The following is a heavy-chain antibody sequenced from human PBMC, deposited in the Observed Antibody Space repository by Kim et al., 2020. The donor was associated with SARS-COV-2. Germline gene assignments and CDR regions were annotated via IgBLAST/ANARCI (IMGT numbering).Heavy chain of an antibody. J-gene: IGHJ4*02. Sequence: GGSLRLSCAASGFTFSSYGMHWVRQAPGKGLEWVAVISYDGSNKYYADSVKGRFTISRDNSKNTLYVQMNSLRAEDTAVYYCAKDPGGAATKGVYWGQGTLVTVSS. D-gene: IGHD5-12*01. CDR3: AKDPGGAATKGVY. V-gene: IGHV3-30*18. CDR1: GFTFSSYG. CDR2: ISYDGSNK.